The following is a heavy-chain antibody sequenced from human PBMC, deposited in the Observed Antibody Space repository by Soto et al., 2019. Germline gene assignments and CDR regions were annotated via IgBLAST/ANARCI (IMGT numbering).Heavy chain of an antibody. D-gene: IGHD3-3*01. J-gene: IGHJ4*02. CDR3: ESGPYDFWSGYYFDY. CDR1: GGTFSSYA. V-gene: IGHV1-69*06. CDR2: IIPIFGTA. Sequence: GASVKVSCKASGGTFSSYAISWVRQAPGQGLEWMGGIIPIFGTANYAQKFQGRVTITADKSTSTAYMELSSLRSEDTAVYYCESGPYDFWSGYYFDYWGQGTLVTVSS.